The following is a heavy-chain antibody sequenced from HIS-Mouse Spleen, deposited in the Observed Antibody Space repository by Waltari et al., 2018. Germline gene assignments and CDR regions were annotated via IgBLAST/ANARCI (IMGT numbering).Heavy chain of an antibody. D-gene: IGHD6-6*01. Sequence: QLQLQESGPGLVKPSETLSLTCTVSGGSISSSSYYWGWIRQPPGKGLEGIGSIYYSGGPYDNPSLRSRVTISGDTSKNQFSLKLSSVTAADTAVYYCATLKRRYSSSSGSGWFDPWGQGTLVTVSS. V-gene: IGHV4-39*01. CDR2: IYYSGGP. CDR3: ATLKRRYSSSSGSGWFDP. J-gene: IGHJ5*02. CDR1: GGSISSSSYY.